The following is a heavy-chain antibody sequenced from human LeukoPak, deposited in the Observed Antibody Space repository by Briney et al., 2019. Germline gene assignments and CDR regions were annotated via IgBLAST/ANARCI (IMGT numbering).Heavy chain of an antibody. CDR1: GFTFSSYS. Sequence: GGSLRLSCAASGFTFSSYSMNWVRQAPGKGLEWVSSISISTTYIYYADSVEGRFTISRDNAKNSLYLQMNSLRAEDTAVYYCAREVVIFPDYYYYGMDVWGQGTTVTVSS. D-gene: IGHD3-9*01. CDR3: AREVVIFPDYYYYGMDV. CDR2: ISISTTYI. J-gene: IGHJ6*02. V-gene: IGHV3-21*04.